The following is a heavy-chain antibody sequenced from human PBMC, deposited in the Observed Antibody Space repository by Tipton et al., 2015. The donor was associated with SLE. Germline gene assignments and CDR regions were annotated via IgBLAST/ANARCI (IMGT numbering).Heavy chain of an antibody. CDR3: ARETGEEGFDY. Sequence: QLVQSGAVVKKPGSSVTVSCKASGGTFSTYAINWVRQAPGQGLEWMEGIIPIFGTANYAQKFQGRVTITTDESTSTAYMELSSLRSEDTAVYYCARETGEEGFDYWGQGTLVTVSS. D-gene: IGHD3-16*01. CDR2: IIPIFGTA. J-gene: IGHJ4*02. CDR1: GGTFSTYA. V-gene: IGHV1-69*05.